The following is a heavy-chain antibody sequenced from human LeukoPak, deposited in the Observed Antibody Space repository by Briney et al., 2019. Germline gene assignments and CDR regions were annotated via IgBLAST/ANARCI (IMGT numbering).Heavy chain of an antibody. D-gene: IGHD1-26*01. CDR1: GLTFSTYW. Sequence: GGSLRLSCAASGLTFSTYWMHWVRQAPGKGLAWVARINPDGSIRTYANSVQGRVAISRDTAKDTLFLQMNSLRAEDTAVYYCAREARVGGALQYWGQGTPVTVSS. CDR2: INPDGSIR. V-gene: IGHV3-74*03. CDR3: AREARVGGALQY. J-gene: IGHJ4*02.